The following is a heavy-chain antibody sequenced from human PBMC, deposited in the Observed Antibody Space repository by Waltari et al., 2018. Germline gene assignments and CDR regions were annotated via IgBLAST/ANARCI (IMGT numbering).Heavy chain of an antibody. V-gene: IGHV4-34*01. D-gene: IGHD2-21*01. CDR2: IHYSGST. CDR3: ARYGEVPPNYFFDY. J-gene: IGHJ4*01. Sequence: QVQLHQWGAGQLKPSETLSLTCPVTGESFLGYFLSWVRQSPGKGLEWLGAIHYSGSTNYNPTLASRLSLSVDTTKKQFSLRLTSVTAADAALYFCARYGEVPPNYFFDYWGQGTLVTVSS. CDR1: GESFLGYF.